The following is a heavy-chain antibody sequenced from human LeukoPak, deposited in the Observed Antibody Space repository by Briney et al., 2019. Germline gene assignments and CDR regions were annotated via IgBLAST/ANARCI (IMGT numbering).Heavy chain of an antibody. D-gene: IGHD1-26*01. V-gene: IGHV3-30-3*01. J-gene: IGHJ4*02. Sequence: GRSLRLSCAASGFTFSSYAMHWVRQAPGKGLEWVAVISYDGCNKYYADSVKGRFTISRDNSKNTLYLQMNSLRAEDTAVYYCARGVSGSYMFDYWGQGTLVTVSS. CDR2: ISYDGCNK. CDR3: ARGVSGSYMFDY. CDR1: GFTFSSYA.